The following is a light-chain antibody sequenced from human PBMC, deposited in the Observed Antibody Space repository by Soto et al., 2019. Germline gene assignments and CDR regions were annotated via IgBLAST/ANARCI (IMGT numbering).Light chain of an antibody. CDR1: QSLLHTNGYNY. CDR2: LGS. Sequence: DIVMTQSPLSLLVTPGEPASISCRSSQSLLHTNGYNYLDWYLQKPGQSPQVLIYLGSNRASGVPDRFSGSGSGTDFTLKISRVEAEDVGVYYCMQALQTTWTFGQGTKVEIK. CDR3: MQALQTTWT. J-gene: IGKJ1*01. V-gene: IGKV2-28*01.